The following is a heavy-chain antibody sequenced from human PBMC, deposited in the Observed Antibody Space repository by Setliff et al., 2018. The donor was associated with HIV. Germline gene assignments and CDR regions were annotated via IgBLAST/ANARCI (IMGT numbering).Heavy chain of an antibody. CDR3: ARPTTGLGGGAAFDI. CDR1: GGSVGSRDYY. V-gene: IGHV4-39*01. J-gene: IGHJ3*02. Sequence: SETLSLTCAVSGGSVGSRDYYWGWLRQPPGKGLEWIGNILYGGTTYYTPSLKSRVSISVATSRNQFSLRLNSVTAADTAVYYCARPTTGLGGGAAFDIWGQGTMVTVSS. D-gene: IGHD2-8*01. CDR2: ILYGGTT.